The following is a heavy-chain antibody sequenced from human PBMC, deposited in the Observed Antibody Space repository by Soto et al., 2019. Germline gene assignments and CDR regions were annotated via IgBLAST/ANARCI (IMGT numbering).Heavy chain of an antibody. J-gene: IGHJ3*02. CDR2: INHSGST. D-gene: IGHD6-19*01. CDR3: ARRNQWIVRGAAFDI. Sequence: SETLSLTCAVYGGSFSGYYWSWIRQPPGKGLEWIGEINHSGSTNYNPSLKSRVTISVDTSKNQFSLKLSSVTAADAAVYYCARRNQWIVRGAAFDIWGQGIMVTVSS. CDR1: GGSFSGYY. V-gene: IGHV4-34*01.